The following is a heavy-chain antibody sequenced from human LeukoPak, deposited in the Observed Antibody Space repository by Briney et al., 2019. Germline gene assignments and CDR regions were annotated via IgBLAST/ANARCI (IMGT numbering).Heavy chain of an antibody. J-gene: IGHJ4*02. Sequence: HPGGSLRLSCAASGFTFSSYGMHWVRQAPGKGLEWVAAISYDGSNKYYADSVKGRFTISRDNSKNTLYLQMNSLRAEDTAVYYCARDRVGATDYFDYWGQGTLVTVSS. D-gene: IGHD1-26*01. CDR1: GFTFSSYG. CDR2: ISYDGSNK. V-gene: IGHV3-30*19. CDR3: ARDRVGATDYFDY.